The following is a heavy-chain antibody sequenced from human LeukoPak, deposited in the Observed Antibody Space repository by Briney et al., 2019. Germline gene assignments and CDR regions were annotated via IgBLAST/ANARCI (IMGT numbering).Heavy chain of an antibody. Sequence: KPSETLSLTCAVYGGSFSGYYWSWIRQPPGKGLEWIGEINHSGSTNYNPSLKSRVTISVDTSKNQFSLKLSSVTAADTAVYYCARGRGLAARSYYYYYYYMGVWGKGTTVTVSS. D-gene: IGHD6-6*01. CDR1: GGSFSGYY. CDR3: ARGRGLAARSYYYYYYYMGV. V-gene: IGHV4-34*01. J-gene: IGHJ6*03. CDR2: INHSGST.